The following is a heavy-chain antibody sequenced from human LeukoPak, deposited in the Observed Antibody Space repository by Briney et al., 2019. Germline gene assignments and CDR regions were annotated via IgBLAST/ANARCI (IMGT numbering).Heavy chain of an antibody. Sequence: GASVKVSCKASGGTFSSYAISWVRQAPGQGLEWMGGIIPIFGTANYAQKFQGRVTITADESTSTAYMELSSLRSEDTALYYCARDRLHGAAAGIFYYYGMDVWGQGTTVTVSS. J-gene: IGHJ6*02. D-gene: IGHD6-13*01. CDR3: ARDRLHGAAAGIFYYYGMDV. CDR1: GGTFSSYA. V-gene: IGHV1-69*13. CDR2: IIPIFGTA.